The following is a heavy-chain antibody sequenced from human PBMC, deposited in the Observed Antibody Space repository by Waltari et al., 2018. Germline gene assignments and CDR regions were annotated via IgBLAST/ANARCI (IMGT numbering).Heavy chain of an antibody. CDR2: ISSSSRTI. Sequence: EVQLVESGGGLVQPGGSLRLSCAASGFTFSSYSMNWVRQAPGKGLEWVSYISSSSRTIYYADSVKGRFTISRDNAKNSLYLQMNSLRAEDTAVYYCARDGTSHADAFDIWGQGTMVTVSS. CDR3: ARDGTSHADAFDI. J-gene: IGHJ3*02. D-gene: IGHD1-1*01. CDR1: GFTFSSYS. V-gene: IGHV3-48*01.